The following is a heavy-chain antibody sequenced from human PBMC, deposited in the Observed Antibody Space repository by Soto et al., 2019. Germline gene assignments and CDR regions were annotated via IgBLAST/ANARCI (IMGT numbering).Heavy chain of an antibody. CDR2: IYHSGST. CDR3: ARGAATVTPGWFDP. V-gene: IGHV4-38-2*01. Sequence: LALTCAVSGYSISSGYYWVWIRQTPGKGLEWIASIYHSGSTYYNPSLKSRVTISVDTSKNQFSLKLTSVTAADTAVYYCARGAATVTPGWFDPWGQGIMVTVSS. CDR1: GYSISSGYY. D-gene: IGHD4-17*01. J-gene: IGHJ5*02.